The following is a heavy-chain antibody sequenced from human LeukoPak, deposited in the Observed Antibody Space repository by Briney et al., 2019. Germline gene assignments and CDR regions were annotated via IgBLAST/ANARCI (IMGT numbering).Heavy chain of an antibody. CDR1: GYTFTDYN. Sequence: GASVKVSCKTSGYTFTDYNIHWVRQAPGQGLEWMGWISPNSGGTNYAQRFQGMVTMTRDTSISTAYMDLSSLKSDDTATYYCSVWFGELRHWGQGTLVTVSS. V-gene: IGHV1-2*02. CDR3: SVWFGELRH. J-gene: IGHJ4*02. D-gene: IGHD3-10*01. CDR2: ISPNSGGT.